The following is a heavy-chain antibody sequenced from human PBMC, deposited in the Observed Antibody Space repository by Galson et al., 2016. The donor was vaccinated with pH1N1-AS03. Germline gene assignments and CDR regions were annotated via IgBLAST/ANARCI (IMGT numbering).Heavy chain of an antibody. Sequence: SLRLSCAVSGITFSSSSMNWVRQAPGKGLEWVASISSGGNAIYYADKLKGRFAVSRDNANNLLFLQMNSLRAEDTAVYYCARASYFGSGSRAVDYWGQGTLVTVSS. D-gene: IGHD3-10*01. CDR3: ARASYFGSGSRAVDY. CDR2: ISSGGNAI. V-gene: IGHV3-21*06. J-gene: IGHJ4*02. CDR1: GITFSSSS.